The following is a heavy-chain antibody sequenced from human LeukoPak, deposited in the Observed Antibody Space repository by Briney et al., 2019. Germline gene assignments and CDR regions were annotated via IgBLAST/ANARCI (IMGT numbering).Heavy chain of an antibody. CDR3: AELGITMIGGV. D-gene: IGHD3-10*02. CDR1: GFTFSNYG. V-gene: IGHV3-30*18. Sequence: GGSLRLSCAASGFTFSNYGIHWVRQAPGKGLEWVALISYDGSKKYYADSVKGRFTVSRDTSKNTLYLQMNSLRAEDTAVYYCAELGITMIGGVWGKGTTVTISS. CDR2: ISYDGSKK. J-gene: IGHJ6*04.